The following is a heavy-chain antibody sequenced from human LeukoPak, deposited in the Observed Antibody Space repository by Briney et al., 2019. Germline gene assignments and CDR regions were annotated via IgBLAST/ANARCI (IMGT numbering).Heavy chain of an antibody. V-gene: IGHV1-69*13. Sequence: ASVKVSCKASGGTFSSYAISWVRQAPGQGLEWMGGIIPIFGTANYAQKFQGRVTITADESTSTAYMELSSLRSEDTAVYYCARVRGDCGGDCYSGYFDHWGQGTLVTVSS. CDR3: ARVRGDCGGDCYSGYFDH. CDR2: IIPIFGTA. D-gene: IGHD2-21*02. J-gene: IGHJ4*02. CDR1: GGTFSSYA.